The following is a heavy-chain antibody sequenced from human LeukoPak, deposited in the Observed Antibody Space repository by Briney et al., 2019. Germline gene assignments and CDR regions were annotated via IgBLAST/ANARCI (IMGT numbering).Heavy chain of an antibody. J-gene: IGHJ3*02. CDR3: ARERHEPGDTFDI. CDR2: ISSNGGST. CDR1: GFTFSSYA. Sequence: GGSLRLSCAASGFTFSSYAMHWVRQTPGKGLEYVSAISSNGGSTYYANSVKGRFTISRDNSKNTLYLQMGSLRAEDMAVYYCARERHEPGDTFDIWGQGTMVTVSS. V-gene: IGHV3-64*01.